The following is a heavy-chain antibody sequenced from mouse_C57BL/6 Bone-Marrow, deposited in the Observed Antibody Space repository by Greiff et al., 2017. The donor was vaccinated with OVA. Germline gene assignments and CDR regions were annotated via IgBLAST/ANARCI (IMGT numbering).Heavy chain of an antibody. CDR1: GFSLTSYG. J-gene: IGHJ4*01. CDR2: IWRGGST. Sequence: VNLVESGPGLVQPSQSLSITCTVSGFSLTSYGVHWVRQSPGKGLEWLGVIWRGGSTDYNAAFMSRLSITKDNSKSQVFFKMNSLQADDTAIYYCAKNKGYYYGSSYAMDYWGQGTSVTVSS. CDR3: AKNKGYYYGSSYAMDY. V-gene: IGHV2-5*01. D-gene: IGHD1-1*01.